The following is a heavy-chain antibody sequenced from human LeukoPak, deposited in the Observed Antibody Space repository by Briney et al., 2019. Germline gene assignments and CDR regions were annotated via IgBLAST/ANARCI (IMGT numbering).Heavy chain of an antibody. Sequence: PGRSLRLSCAASGFSFSSHGMHWVRQAPGKGLEWVALIWHDGSNIHYADSVKGRFTISRDDSKSTLYLQMDSLRAEDTAVYYCANDLTLFGGPDELDPWGHGTLVTVSS. CDR1: GFSFSSHG. J-gene: IGHJ5*02. D-gene: IGHD3-3*01. CDR3: ANDLTLFGGPDELDP. CDR2: IWHDGSNI. V-gene: IGHV3-33*06.